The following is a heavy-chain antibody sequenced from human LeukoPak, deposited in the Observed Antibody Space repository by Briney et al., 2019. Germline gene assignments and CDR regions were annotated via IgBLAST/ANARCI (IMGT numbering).Heavy chain of an antibody. CDR3: ARDEAIAAAGTVDY. J-gene: IGHJ4*02. CDR1: GYTFTGYY. V-gene: IGHV1-2*02. D-gene: IGHD6-13*01. Sequence: ASVKVSCKASGYTFTGYYMQWVRQAPGQGLEWMGWINPNSGGTNYAQKFQGRVTMTRDTSISTAYMELSRLRSDDTAVYYCARDEAIAAAGTVDYWGQGTLVTVSS. CDR2: INPNSGGT.